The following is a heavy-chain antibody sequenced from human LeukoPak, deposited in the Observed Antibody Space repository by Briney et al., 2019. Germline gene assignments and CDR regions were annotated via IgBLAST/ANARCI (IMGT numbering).Heavy chain of an antibody. CDR1: GYTFTDHY. J-gene: IGHJ4*02. CDR2: IHPGRGDT. V-gene: IGHV1-2*02. D-gene: IGHD7-27*01. CDR3: ARDHNWGPDY. Sequence: GASVKVSCQALGYTFTDHYFHWLRQAPGQGIEWMGWIHPGRGDTNIAQKFQGRVSLTRDMSISTAYMELGRLTSDDTAVYYCARDHNWGPDYWGQGTPVGVSS.